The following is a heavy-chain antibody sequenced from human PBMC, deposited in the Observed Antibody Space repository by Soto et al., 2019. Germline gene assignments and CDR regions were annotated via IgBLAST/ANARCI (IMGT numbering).Heavy chain of an antibody. D-gene: IGHD2-15*01. CDR1: GGTFSSYA. Sequence: SVKVSCKASGGTFSSYAISLVRQAPGQGLEWMGGIIPIFGTANYAQKFQGRVTITADESTSTAYMELSSLRSEDTAVYYCARNRYCSGGSCYPFDYWGQGTLVTVSS. J-gene: IGHJ4*02. CDR2: IIPIFGTA. V-gene: IGHV1-69*13. CDR3: ARNRYCSGGSCYPFDY.